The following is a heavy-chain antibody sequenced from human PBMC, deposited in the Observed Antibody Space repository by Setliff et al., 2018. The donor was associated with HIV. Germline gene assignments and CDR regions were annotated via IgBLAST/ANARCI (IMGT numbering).Heavy chain of an antibody. J-gene: IGHJ3*02. CDR2: IYYSGST. CDR3: ARVGDFYDTSGYYSVLDAFDI. V-gene: IGHV4-31*03. CDR1: GGSISIISYY. Sequence: SETLSLTCTVSGGSISIISYYWSWIRQHPGKDLEWIGYIYYSGSTFYNPSLKSRVTISVDTSKNQFSLKLSSVTAADTAVYYCARVGDFYDTSGYYSVLDAFDIWGQGTMVTVSS. D-gene: IGHD3-22*01.